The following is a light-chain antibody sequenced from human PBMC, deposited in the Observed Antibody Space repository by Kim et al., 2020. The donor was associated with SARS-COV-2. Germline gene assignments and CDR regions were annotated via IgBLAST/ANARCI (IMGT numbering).Light chain of an antibody. Sequence: SACGGGHFTITCRASHDIRSLLAWFQHKPGKVPKRLLYDASALQSGVPAKFSGSGAGTEFTLTISGLQPDDYSTYYCLQHVIYPYSCGQGTKLEI. CDR2: DAS. CDR3: LQHVIYPYS. CDR1: HDIRSL. J-gene: IGKJ2*01. V-gene: IGKV1-17*03.